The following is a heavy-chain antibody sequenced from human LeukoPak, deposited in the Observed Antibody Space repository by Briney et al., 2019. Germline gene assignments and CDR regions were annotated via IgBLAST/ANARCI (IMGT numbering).Heavy chain of an antibody. Sequence: GGSLRLSCAASGFTFSDYYMSWIRQAPGKGLEWVSYISSSGSTIYYADSVKGRFTISRDNAKNSLYLQMNSLRAEDTAVYYCARDGREWEPYAFDIWGQGTMVTVSS. D-gene: IGHD1-26*01. J-gene: IGHJ3*02. CDR1: GFTFSDYY. CDR2: ISSSGSTI. V-gene: IGHV3-11*04. CDR3: ARDGREWEPYAFDI.